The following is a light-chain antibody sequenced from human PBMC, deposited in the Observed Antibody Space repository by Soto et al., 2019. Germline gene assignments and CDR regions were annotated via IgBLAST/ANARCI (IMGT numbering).Light chain of an antibody. J-gene: IGKJ1*01. Sequence: DIEMAQSRGTLSESPGQRSTHSCRAIASVSCCYLAGYQQTPGQAPRLLIYGASSRATGIPDRFSGRESGTDFTLPISRLEPEDFAVYYCQQYGSSSSWTFGQGTKVDIK. CDR1: ASVSCCY. V-gene: IGKV3-20*01. CDR3: QQYGSSSSWT. CDR2: GAS.